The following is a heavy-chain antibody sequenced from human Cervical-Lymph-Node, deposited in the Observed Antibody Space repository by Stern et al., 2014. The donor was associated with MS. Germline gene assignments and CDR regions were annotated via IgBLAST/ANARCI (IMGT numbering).Heavy chain of an antibody. Sequence: VQLVQSGPEVKKPGASVTVSCKASGYRFNSYGINWVRQAPGQWLEWMGRISTYNGNTEYAQKIQGRVTMTTDTSTGTAYMELRSLRSDDTAVYYCARTNPLRFGNFHGIDVWGQGTTVIVSS. D-gene: IGHD3-3*01. J-gene: IGHJ6*02. V-gene: IGHV1-18*01. CDR2: ISTYNGNT. CDR1: GYRFNSYG. CDR3: ARTNPLRFGNFHGIDV.